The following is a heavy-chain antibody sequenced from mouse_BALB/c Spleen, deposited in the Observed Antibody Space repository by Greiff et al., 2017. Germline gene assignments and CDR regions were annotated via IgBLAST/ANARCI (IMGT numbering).Heavy chain of an antibody. V-gene: IGHV10-1*02. CDR2: IRSKSNNYAT. Sequence: EVQVVESGGGLVQPKGSLKLSCAASGFTFNTYAMNWVRQAPGKGLEWVARIRSKSNNYATYYADSVKDRFTISRDDSQSMLYLQMNNLKTEDTAMYYCVRHDRLIYYCNYDWYFDVWGAGTTVTVSS. D-gene: IGHD2-1*01. CDR3: VRHDRLIYYCNYDWYFDV. CDR1: GFTFNTYA. J-gene: IGHJ1*01.